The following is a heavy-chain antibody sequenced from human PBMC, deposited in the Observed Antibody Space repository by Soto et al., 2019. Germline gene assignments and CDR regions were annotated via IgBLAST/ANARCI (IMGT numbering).Heavy chain of an antibody. CDR2: IWYDGSNT. V-gene: IGHV3-33*01. CDR1: GFTFSSYG. Sequence: QVQLVESGGGVVQPGRSLRLSCEVSGFTFSSYGMHWVRQAPGKGLEWVAVIWYDGSNTYYADSVKGRFTISRDNSKNTLYLQVNSLTAEDMAVYFCARALRIDYWGQGTLVTVSS. D-gene: IGHD5-12*01. CDR3: ARALRIDY. J-gene: IGHJ4*02.